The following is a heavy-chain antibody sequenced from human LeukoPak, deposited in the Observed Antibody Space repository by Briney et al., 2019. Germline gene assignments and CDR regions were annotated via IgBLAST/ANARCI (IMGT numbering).Heavy chain of an antibody. V-gene: IGHV3-7*01. CDR3: ARNQRRLDY. D-gene: IGHD1-14*01. J-gene: IGHJ4*02. CDR1: GFTFSNYW. CDR2: IKQDGSEK. Sequence: PGGSLRLSCAASGFTFSNYWMTWVRQAPGKGLELVANIKQDGSEKYYVDSVKGRFTISRENAKNSLYLQMNSRRAEDTAVYYCARNQRRLDYWGQGTLATVSS.